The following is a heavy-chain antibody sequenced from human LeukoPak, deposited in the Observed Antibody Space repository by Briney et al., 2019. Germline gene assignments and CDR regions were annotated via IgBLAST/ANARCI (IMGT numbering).Heavy chain of an antibody. J-gene: IGHJ4*02. CDR1: GITFNTYS. Sequence: GGSLRLSCAASGITFNTYSMSWVRQAPGKGLEWVSYISSGSSTIYYAESVKGRFTISRDNAKNSLYLQMNSLRDEDTAVYYCLSGNYYFDYWGQGTLVTVSS. CDR2: ISSGSSTI. D-gene: IGHD1-26*01. CDR3: LSGNYYFDY. V-gene: IGHV3-48*02.